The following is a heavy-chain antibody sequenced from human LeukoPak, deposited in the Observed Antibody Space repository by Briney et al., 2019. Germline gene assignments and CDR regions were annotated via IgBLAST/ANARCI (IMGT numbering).Heavy chain of an antibody. V-gene: IGHV1-18*01. J-gene: IGHJ4*02. D-gene: IGHD4-17*01. CDR1: GYSFSNYG. CDR3: ARCGAAVTTHFSH. CDR2: ISASNGTT. Sequence: GASVTVSCKASGYSFSNYGITWARQAPGQGLENMGWISASNGTTNYAQKVQGRVIMTTDTSTSTAYMELRSLRSDDTAVYYCARCGAAVTTHFSHWGQGTLVTVSS.